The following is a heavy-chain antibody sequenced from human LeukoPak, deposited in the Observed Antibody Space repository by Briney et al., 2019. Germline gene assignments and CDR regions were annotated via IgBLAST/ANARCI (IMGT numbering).Heavy chain of an antibody. J-gene: IGHJ4*02. CDR1: GFTFSNYA. D-gene: IGHD1-26*01. CDR2: ITDRGSDT. CDR3: AKGSRGNYDY. V-gene: IGHV3-23*01. Sequence: GGSLRLSCAASGFTFSNYAMTWVRQAPGKGLEWVSSITDRGSDTYYADSVKGQSTISRDNSKNTLYLQMNSLRVEDTAVYYCAKGSRGNYDYWGQGTLVTVSS.